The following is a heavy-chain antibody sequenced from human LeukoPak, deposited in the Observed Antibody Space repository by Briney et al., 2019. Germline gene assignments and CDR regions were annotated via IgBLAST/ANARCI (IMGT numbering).Heavy chain of an antibody. CDR3: AGDRGRNWFDS. Sequence: GGSLRLSCAAPGFTFSSYWMSWVRQAPGKGLEWVANIKEDGSEKYYVDSVKGRFTISRDNAKKSLYLQMNSLRAEDTAVYYCAGDRGRNWFDSWGQGTLVTVSS. CDR1: GFTFSSYW. D-gene: IGHD6-25*01. V-gene: IGHV3-7*04. CDR2: IKEDGSEK. J-gene: IGHJ5*01.